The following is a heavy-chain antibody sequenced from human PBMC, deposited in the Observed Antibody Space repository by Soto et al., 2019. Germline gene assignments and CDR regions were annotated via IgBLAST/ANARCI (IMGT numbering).Heavy chain of an antibody. CDR2: ISYDGSNK. J-gene: IGHJ4*02. CDR1: GFTFSSYG. V-gene: IGHV3-30*18. D-gene: IGHD6-13*01. CDR3: AKQEVSAAAAFDY. Sequence: QVQLVESGGGVVQPGRSLRLSCAASGFTFSSYGMHWVRQAPGKGLEWVAVISYDGSNKYYADSVKGRFTISRDNSKNTLYLQMNSLRAEDTAVYDCAKQEVSAAAAFDYWGQGTLVTVSS.